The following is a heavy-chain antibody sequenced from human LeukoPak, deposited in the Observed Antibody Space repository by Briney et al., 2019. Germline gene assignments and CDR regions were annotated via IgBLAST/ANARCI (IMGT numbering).Heavy chain of an antibody. CDR3: ARDAQWGFDYRKSLEH. D-gene: IGHD3-9*01. V-gene: IGHV3-33*01. CDR2: IWSEATNQ. Sequence: PGTSLRLSCEASGFTFSHFGMNWVRQAPGKGLEWVAGIWSEATNQYYADSVKGRSTISRDNFKKTVYLQLNSLRAEDTALYYFARDAQWGFDYRKSLEHWGQGSLVTVSS. J-gene: IGHJ4*02. CDR1: GFTFSHFG.